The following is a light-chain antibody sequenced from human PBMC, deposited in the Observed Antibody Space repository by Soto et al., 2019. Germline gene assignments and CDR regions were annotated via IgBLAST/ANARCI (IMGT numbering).Light chain of an antibody. CDR1: SSDVGGYNY. J-gene: IGLJ3*02. CDR3: SSYTTSGTPV. CDR2: EVS. V-gene: IGLV2-14*01. Sequence: QSALTQPASVSGSPGQSITISCTGTSSDVGGYNYLSWYQQNPGKAPKVMIYEVSNRPSGVSNRFSGSKSGNTASLTISGLQAEDEADYYCSSYTTSGTPVFGGGTKGTVL.